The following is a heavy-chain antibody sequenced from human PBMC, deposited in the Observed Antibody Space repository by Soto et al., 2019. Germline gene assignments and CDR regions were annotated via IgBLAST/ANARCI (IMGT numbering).Heavy chain of an antibody. CDR2: ISGSGGST. J-gene: IGHJ4*02. V-gene: IGHV3-23*01. D-gene: IGHD3-3*02. Sequence: PGGSLRLSCAASGFTFSSYAMSWVRQAPGKGLEWVSTISGSGGSTYYADSVKGRFTISRDNSKNTLYLQMNSLRAEDTAVYYCAKHFYSNIWTPLDYWGQGTLITVSS. CDR3: AKHFYSNIWTPLDY. CDR1: GFTFSSYA.